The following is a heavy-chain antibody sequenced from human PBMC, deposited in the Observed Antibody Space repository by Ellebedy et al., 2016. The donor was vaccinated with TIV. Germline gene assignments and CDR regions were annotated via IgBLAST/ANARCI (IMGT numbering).Heavy chain of an antibody. Sequence: SETLSLXCTVSGDSISDYYWSWIRQPAGKGLEWIGRIFTSGSTNYNPSLKSRVAMSVDTSKNQFSLKLSSMTAADTAVYYCARGGFSSSWHTEGYWGQGMLVTVSS. CDR2: IFTSGST. J-gene: IGHJ4*02. CDR3: ARGGFSSSWHTEGY. D-gene: IGHD6-13*01. CDR1: GDSISDYY. V-gene: IGHV4-4*07.